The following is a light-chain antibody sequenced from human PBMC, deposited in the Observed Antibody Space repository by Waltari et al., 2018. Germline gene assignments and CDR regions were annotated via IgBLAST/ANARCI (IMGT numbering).Light chain of an antibody. CDR3: QHYYDNPRT. V-gene: IGKV1-6*01. Sequence: IQMTQSLSALSASVGDRVTISCRASQNINSNLAWYQQKPGKAPKVLIYNASSLRSGIPSRFSGSGSGTDFTLTIGSLQPEDSATYFCQHYYDNPRTFGQGTKVEI. CDR1: QNINSN. J-gene: IGKJ1*01. CDR2: NAS.